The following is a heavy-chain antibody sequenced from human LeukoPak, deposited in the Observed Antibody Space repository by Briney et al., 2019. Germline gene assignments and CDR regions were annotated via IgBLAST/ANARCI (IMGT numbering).Heavy chain of an antibody. V-gene: IGHV4-34*01. Sequence: SETLSLTCAVYGGSFSGYYWSWIRQPPGKGLEWIGEINHSGSTNYNPSLKSRVTISVDTSKNQFSLKLSSVTAADTAVYYCARGRQWLAPRYYYYYMDVWGKGTTVTVSS. CDR1: GGSFSGYY. CDR3: ARGRQWLAPRYYYYYMDV. J-gene: IGHJ6*03. D-gene: IGHD6-19*01. CDR2: INHSGST.